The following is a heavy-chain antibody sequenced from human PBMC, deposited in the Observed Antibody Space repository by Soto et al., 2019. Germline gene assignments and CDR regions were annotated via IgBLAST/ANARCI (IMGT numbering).Heavy chain of an antibody. Sequence: ASVNVSCKASGYTFTSYGISWVRQAPGQGLEWMGWISAYNGNTNYAQKLQGRVTMTTDTSTSTAYMELRSLRSDDTAVYYCARDRVVGATTSPFDYWGQGTLITVSS. J-gene: IGHJ4*02. V-gene: IGHV1-18*04. CDR2: ISAYNGNT. CDR3: ARDRVVGATTSPFDY. D-gene: IGHD1-26*01. CDR1: GYTFTSYG.